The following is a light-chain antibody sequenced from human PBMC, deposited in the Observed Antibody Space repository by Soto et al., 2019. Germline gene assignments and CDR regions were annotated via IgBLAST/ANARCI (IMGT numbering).Light chain of an antibody. J-gene: IGKJ1*01. CDR2: GAS. CDR3: QQYVSSPPCA. CDR1: QSVGSSY. Sequence: EIVLTQSPGTLSLSPGERATLSCRASQSVGSSYLAWYQQRPGQAPRLLIYGASSRATGIPDRFSGSGSGTDFPLTISRLEPEDSAVYYCQQYVSSPPCAFGQGTKVEIK. V-gene: IGKV3-20*01.